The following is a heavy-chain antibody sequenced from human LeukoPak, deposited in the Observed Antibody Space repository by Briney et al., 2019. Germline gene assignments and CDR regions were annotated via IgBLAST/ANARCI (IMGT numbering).Heavy chain of an antibody. CDR2: IYSGGST. V-gene: IGHV3-53*01. CDR3: ARIMPADTKGAFIWFDP. Sequence: ETLSLTCAVYGGSFSGYYWSWVRQAPGKGLEWVSVIYSGGSTYYADSVKGRFTISIDNSKNTLYLQMNSLRGEDTAVYYCARIMPADTKGAFIWFDPGGQGTLVTVSS. D-gene: IGHD2-2*01. CDR1: GGSFSGYY. J-gene: IGHJ5*02.